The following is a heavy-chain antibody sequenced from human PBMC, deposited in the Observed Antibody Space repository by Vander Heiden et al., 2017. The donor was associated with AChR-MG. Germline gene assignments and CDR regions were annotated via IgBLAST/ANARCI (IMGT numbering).Heavy chain of an antibody. CDR2: INRDGST. D-gene: IGHD3-3*01. Sequence: QVQLQQWGAGLLKPSETLSLNCAVYGGSFSLHYWSWVRQPPGKGLEWIGEINRDGSTNYNPSLKSRVSISRDTSKNQFSLNRRSVTAADTAVFYCARGGKRSRYSYHFYMDVWGKGTTVTVSS. CDR3: ARGGKRSRYSYHFYMDV. CDR1: GGSFSLHY. V-gene: IGHV4-34*01. J-gene: IGHJ6*03.